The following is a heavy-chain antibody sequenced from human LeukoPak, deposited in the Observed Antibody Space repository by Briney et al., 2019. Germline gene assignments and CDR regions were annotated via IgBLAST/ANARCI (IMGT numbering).Heavy chain of an antibody. CDR2: MYHSGST. V-gene: IGHV4-38-2*02. CDR3: ARENSSGYYFDRDAFDI. D-gene: IGHD3-22*01. CDR1: GYSISSGHY. Sequence: SETLSLTCTVSGYSISSGHYWGWIRQPPGKGLEWIGSMYHSGSTYYNPSLKSRVTISVDKSKNQFSLKLSSVTAADTAVYYSARENSSGYYFDRDAFDIWGQGTMVTVSS. J-gene: IGHJ3*02.